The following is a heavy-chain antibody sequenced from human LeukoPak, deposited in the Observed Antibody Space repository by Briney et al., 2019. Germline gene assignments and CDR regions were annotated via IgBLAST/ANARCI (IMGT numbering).Heavy chain of an antibody. D-gene: IGHD6-19*01. V-gene: IGHV3-30*18. CDR2: ISYDGSIK. Sequence: PGGPLRLSCAASGFTFTNYGMHWVRQSPGKGLEWVSVISYDGSIKNYADSVKGRFTISRDNSKNTLYLQMNSLRAEDTAIYYCANVAPQWLVIGAFDIWGQGTMVTVSS. J-gene: IGHJ3*02. CDR3: ANVAPQWLVIGAFDI. CDR1: GFTFTNYG.